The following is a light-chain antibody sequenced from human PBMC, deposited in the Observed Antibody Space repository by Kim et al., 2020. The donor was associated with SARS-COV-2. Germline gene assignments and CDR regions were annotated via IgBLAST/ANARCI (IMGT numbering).Light chain of an antibody. CDR1: KLGDKY. CDR3: QAWDSSTVV. CDR2: QDT. V-gene: IGLV3-1*01. J-gene: IGLJ3*02. Sequence: SYELTQPPSVSVSPGQTASISCSGDKLGDKYACWYQRKPGQSPVLVIYQDTKRPSGIPERFFGSNPGNTATLTISGTQAMDEADYYCQAWDSSTVVFGGGTQLTVL.